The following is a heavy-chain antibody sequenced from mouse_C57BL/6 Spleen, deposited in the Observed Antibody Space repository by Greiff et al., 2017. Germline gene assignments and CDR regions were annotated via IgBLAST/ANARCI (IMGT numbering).Heavy chain of an antibody. D-gene: IGHD1-1*01. V-gene: IGHV1-61*01. CDR3: ARRDYYGSSYVDAWFAY. CDR1: GYTFTRFW. Sequence: QVQLLQPGAELVRPGSSVKLSCKASGYTFTRFWMDWVKQRPGQGLEWIGNMYPSDSETHYNQKFKDKAILTGDKSSSTAYMQLSSLTSEDSAVYYCARRDYYGSSYVDAWFAYWGQGTLVTVSA. CDR2: MYPSDSET. J-gene: IGHJ3*01.